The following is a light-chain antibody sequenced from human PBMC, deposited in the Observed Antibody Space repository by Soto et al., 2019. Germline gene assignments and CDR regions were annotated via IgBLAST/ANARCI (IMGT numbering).Light chain of an antibody. CDR2: AAS. J-gene: IGKJ5*01. CDR3: QQSYSTPPIT. Sequence: GDRVTITCRASQGIRNDLGWYQQKPGKAPKLLIYAASSLQSGVPSRFSGSGSGTDFTLTISSPQPEDFATYYCQQSYSTPPITFGQGTRLEIK. CDR1: QGIRND. V-gene: IGKV1-39*01.